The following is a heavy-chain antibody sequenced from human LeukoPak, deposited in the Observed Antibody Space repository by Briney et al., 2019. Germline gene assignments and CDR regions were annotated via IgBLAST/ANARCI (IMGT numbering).Heavy chain of an antibody. V-gene: IGHV1-2*02. J-gene: IGHJ3*02. Sequence: GASVKVSCKASGYTFTGYYMHWVRQAPGQGLEWMGWINPNSGGTNYAQKFQGRVTMTRDTSISTAYMELSRLRSDDTAVYYCASGVVPALKAKAKGAFDIWGQGTMVTVSS. D-gene: IGHD2-2*01. CDR3: ASGVVPALKAKAKGAFDI. CDR1: GYTFTGYY. CDR2: INPNSGGT.